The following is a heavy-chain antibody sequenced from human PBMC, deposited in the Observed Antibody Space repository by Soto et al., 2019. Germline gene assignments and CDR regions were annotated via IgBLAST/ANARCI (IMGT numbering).Heavy chain of an antibody. J-gene: IGHJ6*02. CDR3: ARAPVGATMDYYYYGMDV. CDR1: GFTFSSYG. Sequence: GGSLRLSCAASGFTFSSYGMHWVRQAPGKGLEWVAVIWYDGSNKYYADSVKGRFTISRDNSKNTLYLQMNSLRAEDTAVYYCARAPVGATMDYYYYGMDVWGQGTTVTVSS. CDR2: IWYDGSNK. D-gene: IGHD1-26*01. V-gene: IGHV3-33*01.